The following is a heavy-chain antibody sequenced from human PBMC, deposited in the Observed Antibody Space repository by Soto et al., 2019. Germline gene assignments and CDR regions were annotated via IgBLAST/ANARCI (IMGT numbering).Heavy chain of an antibody. CDR3: ARDFSLPITMVRGVIDDYYYGMDV. D-gene: IGHD3-10*01. CDR2: IIPIFGTA. Sequence: GASVKVSCKASGGTFSSYAISWVRQAPGQGLEWMGGIIPIFGTASYAQKFQGRVTITADESTSIAYMELSSLRSEDTAVYYCARDFSLPITMVRGVIDDYYYGMDVWGQGTTVTVSS. CDR1: GGTFSSYA. V-gene: IGHV1-69*13. J-gene: IGHJ6*02.